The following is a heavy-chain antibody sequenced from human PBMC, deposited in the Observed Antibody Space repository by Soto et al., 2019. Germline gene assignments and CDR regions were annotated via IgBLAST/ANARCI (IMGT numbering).Heavy chain of an antibody. D-gene: IGHD3-9*01. CDR3: ARAGDDILTGHVGFDY. CDR1: GFTLSDYY. CDR2: ISSRSS. J-gene: IGHJ4*02. V-gene: IGHV3-11*01. Sequence: GGSLRLSCAASGFTLSDYYMSWIRKAPGKGLEWVSFISSRSSYYADSVKGRFTISRDNARNSVYLQMNSLRAEDTAVYYCARAGDDILTGHVGFDYWGQGTLVTVSS.